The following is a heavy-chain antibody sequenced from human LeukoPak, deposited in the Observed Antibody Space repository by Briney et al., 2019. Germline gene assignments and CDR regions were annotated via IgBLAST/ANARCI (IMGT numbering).Heavy chain of an antibody. V-gene: IGHV3-9*01. CDR2: ISWNSGSI. J-gene: IGHJ4*02. CDR3: ARDEGSSENWNYAQY. Sequence: GGSLRLSCAASGFTFGDYAMHWVRQAPGKGLEWVSGISWNSGSIGYADSVKGRFTISRDNAKNSLYLQMNSLRAEDTAVYYCARDEGSSENWNYAQYWGQGTLVTVSS. D-gene: IGHD1-7*01. CDR1: GFTFGDYA.